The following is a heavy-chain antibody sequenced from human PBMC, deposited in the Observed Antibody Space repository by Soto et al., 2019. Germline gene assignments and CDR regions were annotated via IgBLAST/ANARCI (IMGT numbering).Heavy chain of an antibody. Sequence: EVQLLESGGGLVQPGGFLRLSCAASGLTFSNYAMSWVRQAPGKGLERVSSIGGRGDNTYYAESVEGRFTISRDISKNALYLHMNSLGVDDTAIYYCANYYDSSGYPHGFFQHWGQGTLVTVAS. V-gene: IGHV3-23*01. CDR2: IGGRGDNT. D-gene: IGHD3-22*01. CDR3: ANYYDSSGYPHGFFQH. J-gene: IGHJ1*01. CDR1: GLTFSNYA.